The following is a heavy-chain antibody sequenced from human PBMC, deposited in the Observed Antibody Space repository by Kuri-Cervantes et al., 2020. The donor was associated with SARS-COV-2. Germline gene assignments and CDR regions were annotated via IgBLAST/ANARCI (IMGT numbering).Heavy chain of an antibody. CDR2: INPSGGST. J-gene: IGHJ4*02. Sequence: ASVKVSCKASGYTFTSYYMHWVRQAPGQGLEWMGIINPSGGSTSYAQKFQGRVTMTRDTSTSTVYMELSRLRSDDTAVYYCARDLRLGKSLDYWGQGTLVTVSS. CDR3: ARDLRLGKSLDY. CDR1: GYTFTSYY. V-gene: IGHV1-46*01. D-gene: IGHD7-27*01.